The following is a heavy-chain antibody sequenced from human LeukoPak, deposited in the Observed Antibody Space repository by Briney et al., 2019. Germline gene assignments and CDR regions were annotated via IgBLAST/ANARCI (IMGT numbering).Heavy chain of an antibody. CDR1: DDSLSTNSYY. J-gene: IGHJ4*02. CDR3: TRGTDSSKLGDY. Sequence: SETLSLTCSVSDDSLSTNSYYWGWVRQPPGKGLEWVANIHYTGITQSNPSFDSRVTLSADTSKKQFSLKLTSMTAADTAVYYCTRGTDSSKLGDYWGRGILVTVSS. CDR2: IHYTGIT. V-gene: IGHV4-39*01. D-gene: IGHD1/OR15-1a*01.